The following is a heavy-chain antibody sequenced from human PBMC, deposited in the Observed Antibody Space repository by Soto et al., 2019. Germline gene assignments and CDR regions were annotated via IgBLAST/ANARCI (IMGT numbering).Heavy chain of an antibody. CDR2: INPKFGDT. V-gene: IGHV1-2*02. D-gene: IGHD3-10*01. J-gene: IGHJ6*02. CDR3: ARNMDYYYGPGSGNGHGF. CDR1: GYTFTSYY. Sequence: QVQLVQSGAEMKEPGDSVRVSCEASGYTFTSYYIHWVRQAPGQGLEWMGWINPKFGDTTYAQDFQGRVSMTSDMSISTVYMELSRLTSDDTAIYYCARNMDYYYGPGSGNGHGFWGQGTTVTVFS.